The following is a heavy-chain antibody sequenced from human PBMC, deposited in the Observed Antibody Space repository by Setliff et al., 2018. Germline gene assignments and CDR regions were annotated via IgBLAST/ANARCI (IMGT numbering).Heavy chain of an antibody. J-gene: IGHJ6*03. CDR3: ASIDWGENFYNTDV. Sequence: HPGGSLRLSCAASGFTFSRYWMYWVRQVPGKGLVWVSRINPDGSITNYADSVRGRFTISRDNAKNTLYLQMNSLRAEDTAVYFCASIDWGENFYNTDVWGKGTTVIVSS. CDR1: GFTFSRYW. V-gene: IGHV3-74*01. CDR2: INPDGSIT. D-gene: IGHD7-27*01.